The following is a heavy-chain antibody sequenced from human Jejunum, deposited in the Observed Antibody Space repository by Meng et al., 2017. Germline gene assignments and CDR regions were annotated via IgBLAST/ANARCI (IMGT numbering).Heavy chain of an antibody. D-gene: IGHD3-16*01. J-gene: IGHJ1*01. CDR3: ARDQGSYGNFQH. CDR2: IRQDGGEE. CDR1: GFIFSGYG. Sequence: GESLKISCAGSGFIFSGYGMNWVRQAPGKGLEWVANIRQDGGEEHYVDSVKGRFTISRDNAKNSLYLQMNSLRDEDTAVYYCARDQGSYGNFQHWGQGTLVTVSS. V-gene: IGHV3-7*01.